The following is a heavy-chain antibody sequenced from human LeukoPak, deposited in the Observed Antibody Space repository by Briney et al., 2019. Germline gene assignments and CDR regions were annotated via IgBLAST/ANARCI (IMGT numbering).Heavy chain of an antibody. CDR3: ARGGRSSGWYGGFDY. D-gene: IGHD6-19*01. J-gene: IGHJ4*02. CDR1: GYTFTGYY. Sequence: ASVKVSCKASGYTFTGYYMHWVRQAPGQGLEWMGWIDPNSGGTNYAQKFQGRVTMTRDTSISTAYMELSRLRSDDTAVYYCARGGRSSGWYGGFDYWGQGTLVTVSS. V-gene: IGHV1-2*02. CDR2: IDPNSGGT.